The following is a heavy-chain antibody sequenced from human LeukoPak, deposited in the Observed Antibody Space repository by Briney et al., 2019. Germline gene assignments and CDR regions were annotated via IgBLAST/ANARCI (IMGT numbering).Heavy chain of an antibody. J-gene: IGHJ4*02. CDR3: ATGSYYNVGFDY. Sequence: SETLSLTCTVSGGSISSSSYSWGWIRQPPGKGLEWIGSIYYSGSTYYNPSLKSRVTISVDTSKNQFSLKLSSVTAADTAVYYCATGSYYNVGFDYWGQGTLVTVSS. V-gene: IGHV4-39*01. D-gene: IGHD3-10*01. CDR1: GGSISSSSYS. CDR2: IYYSGST.